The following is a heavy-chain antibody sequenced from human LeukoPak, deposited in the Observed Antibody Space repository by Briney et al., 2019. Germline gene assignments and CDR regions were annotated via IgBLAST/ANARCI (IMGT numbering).Heavy chain of an antibody. D-gene: IGHD3-16*02. Sequence: GASVKVSCKASGYTFTSYGISWVRQAPGQGLEWMGWNSAYNGNTNYAQKLQGRVTMTTDTSTSTAYMELRSLRSDDTAVYYCARAQRLGELSFNGYWGQGTLVTVSS. J-gene: IGHJ4*02. CDR1: GYTFTSYG. CDR3: ARAQRLGELSFNGY. CDR2: NSAYNGNT. V-gene: IGHV1-18*01.